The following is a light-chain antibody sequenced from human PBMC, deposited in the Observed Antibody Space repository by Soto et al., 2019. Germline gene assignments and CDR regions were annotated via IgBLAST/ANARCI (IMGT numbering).Light chain of an antibody. CDR3: QQRSSWPIT. J-gene: IGKJ5*01. V-gene: IGKV3-11*01. CDR1: QSVSSY. CDR2: GAS. Sequence: EIVLTQSPATLSLSPGERATLSCRASQSVSSYLAWYQQKPGQAPRLLIYGASTRATGIPARFSGSGSGTDFTLTISSLEPEDFAVYYCQQRSSWPITFGQGTRLEI.